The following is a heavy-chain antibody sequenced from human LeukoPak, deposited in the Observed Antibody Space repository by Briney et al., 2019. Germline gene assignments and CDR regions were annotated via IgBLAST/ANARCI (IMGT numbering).Heavy chain of an antibody. J-gene: IGHJ4*02. Sequence: GGSLRLSCAASGFTFNNYAMSWVRQAPGKGLEWVSAISGSGGTTYYADSVKGRFTFSRDNSKNTLYLQMNSLRAEDTAVYYCANAQWELLVEVFDYWGQGTLVTVSS. CDR3: ANAQWELLVEVFDY. CDR1: GFTFNNYA. D-gene: IGHD1-26*01. V-gene: IGHV3-23*01. CDR2: ISGSGGTT.